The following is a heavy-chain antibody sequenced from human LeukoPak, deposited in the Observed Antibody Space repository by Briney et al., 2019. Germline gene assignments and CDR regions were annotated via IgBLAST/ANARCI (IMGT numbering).Heavy chain of an antibody. CDR3: AVSDNSIAAAGGLDY. CDR1: GFDFSAYG. J-gene: IGHJ4*02. D-gene: IGHD6-13*01. Sequence: GGSLRLSCAASGFDFSAYGMNWVRQAPGKGLEWVSAIGGSGATIYYADSVRGRFTISRDNFKNTMYLQMSSLRAEDTAVYYCAVSDNSIAAAGGLDYWGQGTLVTVSS. CDR2: IGGSGATI. V-gene: IGHV3-23*01.